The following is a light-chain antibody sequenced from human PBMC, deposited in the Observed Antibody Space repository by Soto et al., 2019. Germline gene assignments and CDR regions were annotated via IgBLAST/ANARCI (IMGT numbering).Light chain of an antibody. Sequence: EMVLTQSPGTLSLSPGERATLSCRASQSVSNNYLAWYQQKPGQARRLLIYGASPRATGMPDRFSGSGYGTDFTLTISRLEPQDFAVYYCQQYGRSGTFRQGTKVDIK. J-gene: IGKJ1*01. CDR1: QSVSNNY. V-gene: IGKV3-20*01. CDR2: GAS. CDR3: QQYGRSGT.